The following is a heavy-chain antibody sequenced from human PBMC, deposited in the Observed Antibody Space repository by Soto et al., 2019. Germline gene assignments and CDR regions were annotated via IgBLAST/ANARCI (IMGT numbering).Heavy chain of an antibody. D-gene: IGHD2-15*01. CDR3: ARNSYCSGGSCFWEFGWFDP. CDR2: ISAYNGNT. J-gene: IGHJ5*02. Sequence: GASVKVSCKASGYTFTSYGISWVRQAPGQGLEWMGWISAYNGNTNYAQKLQGRVTMTTDTSTSTAYMELRSLRSDDTAVYYCARNSYCSGGSCFWEFGWFDPWGQGTLVTVSS. V-gene: IGHV1-18*01. CDR1: GYTFTSYG.